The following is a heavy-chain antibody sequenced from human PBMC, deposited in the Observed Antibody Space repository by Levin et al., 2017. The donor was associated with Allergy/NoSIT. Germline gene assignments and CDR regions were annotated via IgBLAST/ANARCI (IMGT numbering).Heavy chain of an antibody. V-gene: IGHV4-34*01. Sequence: SQTLSLTCAVYGGSFSGSYWSWIRQPPGKGLEWIGEINHSGSTNYNPSLKSRVTISVNTSKNQFSLKLSSVTAADTAVYYCARVLRTVYSSGWYATPHRQYYYYGMDVWGQGTTVTVSS. CDR3: ARVLRTVYSSGWYATPHRQYYYYGMDV. D-gene: IGHD6-19*01. CDR2: INHSGST. J-gene: IGHJ6*02. CDR1: GGSFSGSY.